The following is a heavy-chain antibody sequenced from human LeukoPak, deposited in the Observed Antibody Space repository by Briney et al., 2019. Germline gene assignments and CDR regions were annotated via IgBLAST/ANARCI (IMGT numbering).Heavy chain of an antibody. CDR3: AVGGYSSSPDY. CDR1: GGSFSGYY. Sequence: SETLSLTCAVYGGSFSGYYWSWIRQPPGKGLEWIGEINHSGSTNYNPSLKSRVTISVDTSKNQFSLKLSSVTAADTAVYYCAVGGYSSSPDYWGQGTLVTVSS. J-gene: IGHJ4*02. CDR2: INHSGST. V-gene: IGHV4-34*01. D-gene: IGHD6-13*01.